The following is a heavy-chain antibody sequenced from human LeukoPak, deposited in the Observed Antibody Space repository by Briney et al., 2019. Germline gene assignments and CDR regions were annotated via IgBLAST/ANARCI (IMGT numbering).Heavy chain of an antibody. CDR2: IYYSGTT. CDR1: GGSISSSSYY. V-gene: IGHV4-39*07. J-gene: IGHJ1*01. Sequence: PSETLSLTCTVSGGSISSSSYYWGWIRQPPGKGLEWIGSIYYSGTTNYNPSLKSRVTISMDTSKNQFSLKLSSVTAADTAVYYCASINCTGGSCYAYFQHWGQGSLVTVSS. D-gene: IGHD2-15*01. CDR3: ASINCTGGSCYAYFQH.